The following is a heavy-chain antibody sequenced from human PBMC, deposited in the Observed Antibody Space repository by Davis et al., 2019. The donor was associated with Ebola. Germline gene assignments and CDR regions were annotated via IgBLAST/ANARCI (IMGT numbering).Heavy chain of an antibody. CDR1: GGSISSGDYY. D-gene: IGHD4-23*01. Sequence: PSETLSLTCTVSGGSISSGDYYWSWIRQPPGKGLEWIGYIYYSGSTYYNPSLKSRVTISVDTSKNQFSLKLSSVTAADTAVYYCARSRLRWEEDIWGQGTMVTVSS. CDR2: IYYSGST. V-gene: IGHV4-30-4*02. CDR3: ARSRLRWEEDI. J-gene: IGHJ3*02.